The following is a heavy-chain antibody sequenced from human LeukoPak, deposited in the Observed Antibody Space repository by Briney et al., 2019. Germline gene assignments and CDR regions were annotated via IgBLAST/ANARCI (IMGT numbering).Heavy chain of an antibody. D-gene: IGHD3-10*01. J-gene: IGHJ4*02. V-gene: IGHV1-18*01. CDR3: ARDYFAMVRGVIITPLGY. CDR2: ISAYNGNT. Sequence: ASVKVSCRASGYTFTSYGISWVRQVPGQGLEWMGWISAYNGNTNYAQKLQGRVTMTTDTSTSTAYMELRSLRSDDTAVYYCARDYFAMVRGVIITPLGYWGQGTLVTVSS. CDR1: GYTFTSYG.